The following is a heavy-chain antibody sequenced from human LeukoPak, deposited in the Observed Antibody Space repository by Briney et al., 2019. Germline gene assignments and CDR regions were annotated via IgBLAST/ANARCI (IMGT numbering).Heavy chain of an antibody. CDR1: GFTFSSYA. Sequence: GGSLRLSCAASGFTFSSYAMSWVRQAPGKGLEWVSAISGSGGSTYYADSVKGRFTISRDNSKNTLYLQMNSLRAEDTAVYYCAKGGAARYSYGYPDYYYYGMDVWGQGTTVTVS. D-gene: IGHD5-18*01. J-gene: IGHJ6*02. V-gene: IGHV3-23*01. CDR2: ISGSGGST. CDR3: AKGGAARYSYGYPDYYYYGMDV.